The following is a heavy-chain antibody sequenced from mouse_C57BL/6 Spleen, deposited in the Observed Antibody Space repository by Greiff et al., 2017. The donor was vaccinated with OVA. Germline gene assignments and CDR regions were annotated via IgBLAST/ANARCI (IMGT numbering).Heavy chain of an antibody. CDR2: INPSTGGT. J-gene: IGHJ1*03. CDR3: ARSGYYCGSSYGYFDV. D-gene: IGHD1-1*01. V-gene: IGHV1-42*01. CDR1: GYSFTGYY. Sequence: VQLQQSGPELVKPGASVKISCKASGYSFTGYYMNWVKQSPEKSLEWIGEINPSTGGTTYNQKFKAKATLTVDKSSSTAYMQLKSLTSEDSADDYCARSGYYCGSSYGYFDVWGTGTTVTVSS.